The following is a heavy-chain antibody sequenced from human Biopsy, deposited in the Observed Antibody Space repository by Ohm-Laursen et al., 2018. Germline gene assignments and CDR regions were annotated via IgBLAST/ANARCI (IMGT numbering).Heavy chain of an antibody. CDR3: GRAVRNQLLTDP. V-gene: IGHV1-8*01. CDR2: LNPVSGNS. Sequence: SENVSCKVSGYTFTSYDITWARQASGQGPEWIGWLNPVSGNSNFGQKFRGRVTVTSDTSISTAYMELSGLTSDDTATYYCGRAVRNQLLTDPWGQGTLVTVTS. J-gene: IGHJ5*02. CDR1: GYTFTSYD. D-gene: IGHD1-7*01.